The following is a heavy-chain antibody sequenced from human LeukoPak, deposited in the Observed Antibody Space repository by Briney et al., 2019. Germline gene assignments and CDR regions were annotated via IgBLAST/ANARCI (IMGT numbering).Heavy chain of an antibody. D-gene: IGHD7-27*01. CDR1: GYTFTGYY. Sequence: GASVKVSCKASGYTFTGYYMHWVRQAPGQGLEWVGWINPTSGDTNYLQKFQGRVIITRDTSISTAYMELSRVRSDDTAVYYCARGDGDGPARRAFDIRGQVTMVTVSS. J-gene: IGHJ3*02. CDR3: ARGDGDGPARRAFDI. CDR2: INPTSGDT. V-gene: IGHV1-2*02.